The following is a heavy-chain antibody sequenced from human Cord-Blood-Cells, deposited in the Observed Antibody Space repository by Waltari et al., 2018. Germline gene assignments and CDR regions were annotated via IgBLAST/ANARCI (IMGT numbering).Heavy chain of an antibody. CDR3: ARSLSSSSYTMVYYYGMDV. CDR2: INPNSGGT. CDR1: GYTFTGYY. V-gene: IGHV1-2*04. Sequence: QVQLVQSGAEVKKPGASVKVSCKASGYTFTGYYMHWVRQAPGQGLEWMGWINPNSGGTNYAQKFQGWVTMTRDTSISTAYMELSRLRSDDTAVYYCARSLSSSSYTMVYYYGMDVWGQGTTVTVSS. J-gene: IGHJ6*02. D-gene: IGHD6-6*01.